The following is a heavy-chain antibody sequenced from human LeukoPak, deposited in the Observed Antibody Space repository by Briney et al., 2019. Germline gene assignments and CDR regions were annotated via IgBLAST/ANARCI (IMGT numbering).Heavy chain of an antibody. CDR1: GFTFSSYG. J-gene: IGHJ3*02. CDR3: ARDNPGMLNAFYI. CDR2: ISYDGSNK. V-gene: IGHV3-30*03. Sequence: PGGSLRLSCAAPGFTFSSYGMHWVRQAPGKGLEGVAVISYDGSNKGYADSVKGRFTISRDNAKNSLYLQMNSLRAEDTAVYYCARDNPGMLNAFYIWGQGTMVTVSS. D-gene: IGHD2-8*01.